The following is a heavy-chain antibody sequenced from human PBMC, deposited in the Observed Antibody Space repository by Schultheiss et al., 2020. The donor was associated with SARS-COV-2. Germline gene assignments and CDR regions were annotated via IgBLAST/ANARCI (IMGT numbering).Heavy chain of an antibody. CDR1: GGSISSYY. J-gene: IGHJ5*02. CDR2: IYYSGST. V-gene: IGHV4-59*12. CDR3: ARVSPDGSGSYYNSDWFDP. D-gene: IGHD3-10*01. Sequence: SETLSLTCTVSGGSISSYYWSWIRQPPGKELEWIGYIYYSGSTNYNPSLKSRVTISVDTSKNQFSLKLSSVTAADTAVYYCARVSPDGSGSYYNSDWFDPWGQGTLVTVSS.